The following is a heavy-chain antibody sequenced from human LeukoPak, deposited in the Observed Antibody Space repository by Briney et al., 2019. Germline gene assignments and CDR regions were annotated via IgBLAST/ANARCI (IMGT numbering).Heavy chain of an antibody. J-gene: IGHJ5*02. CDR2: ISGSGGST. Sequence: GGSLRLSCAASGFTFSSYAMSWVRQAPGKGLEWVSAISGSGGSTFYADSVKGRFTISRDNSKKTLYLQMNSLRAEDTAVYYCAKDGDATPEINWFDPWGQGTLVTVSS. D-gene: IGHD2-15*01. CDR1: GFTFSSYA. CDR3: AKDGDATPEINWFDP. V-gene: IGHV3-23*01.